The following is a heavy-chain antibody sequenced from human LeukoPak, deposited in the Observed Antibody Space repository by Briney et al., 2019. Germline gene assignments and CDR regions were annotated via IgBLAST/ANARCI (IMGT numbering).Heavy chain of an antibody. CDR2: IGPTGSDR. CDR3: ATETNGRHYDY. CDR1: GLTFSTSG. D-gene: IGHD1-14*01. J-gene: IGHJ4*02. Sequence: GGSLRLSCTASGLTFSTSGFNWVRQAPGKGLEWVASIGPTGSDRYHTDSIKGRFTISRDNANNFLYLQMNSLSAEDTAVYYCATETNGRHYDYWGQGTLLTVSS. V-gene: IGHV3-21*06.